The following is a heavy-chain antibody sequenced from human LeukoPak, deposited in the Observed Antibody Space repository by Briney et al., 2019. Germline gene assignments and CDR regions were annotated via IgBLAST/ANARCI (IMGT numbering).Heavy chain of an antibody. Sequence: GGSLRLSCAASGFTFSSYSMNWVRQAPGKGLEWVSYISSSSSTIYYADSVKGRFTISRDNAKNSLYLQMNSLRAEDTAVYYCARSWIQLGEAFDIWGQGTMVTVSS. CDR3: ARSWIQLGEAFDI. J-gene: IGHJ3*02. V-gene: IGHV3-48*01. CDR2: ISSSSSTI. CDR1: GFTFSSYS. D-gene: IGHD5-18*01.